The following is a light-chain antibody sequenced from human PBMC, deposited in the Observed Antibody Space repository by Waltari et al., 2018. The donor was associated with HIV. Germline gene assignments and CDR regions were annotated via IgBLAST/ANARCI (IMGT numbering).Light chain of an antibody. Sequence: QSALTQPASVSGSPGQSLTITCTGTNRNIGFFNLVSWYQQYPGTAPQLLIYGVTSRPPGVSNRFSGSKSGNTASLTISGLQTDDEAEYYCNSYSSDDTVVFGGGTKLTVL. CDR2: GVT. J-gene: IGLJ2*01. V-gene: IGLV2-14*01. CDR3: NSYSSDDTVV. CDR1: NRNIGFFNL.